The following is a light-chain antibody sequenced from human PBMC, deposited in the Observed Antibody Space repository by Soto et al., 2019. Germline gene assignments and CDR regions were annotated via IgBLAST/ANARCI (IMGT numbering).Light chain of an antibody. CDR2: DVI. Sequence: QSVLTQPASVSGSPGLSITISCTGTSSDVGGYNYVSWYQQHPGKAPKLMIYDVINRPSGVSNRFSGSKSGNSASLTISGLQAEDEADYYCSSYTSSSTYVVFGGGTKLTVL. J-gene: IGLJ2*01. CDR3: SSYTSSSTYVV. V-gene: IGLV2-14*03. CDR1: SSDVGGYNY.